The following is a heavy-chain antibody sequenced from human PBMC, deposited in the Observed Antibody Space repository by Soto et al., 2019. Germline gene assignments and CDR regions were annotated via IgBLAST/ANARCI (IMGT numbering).Heavy chain of an antibody. J-gene: IGHJ4*02. D-gene: IGHD3-10*01. CDR3: ARGPNSNYYGSGSYGY. Sequence: ASVKVSCKASGYTFTSYGISWVRQAPGQGLEWMGWISAYSGNTGYAQKFQGRVTMTRNTSISTAYMELSSLRSEDTAVYYCARGPNSNYYGSGSYGYWGQGTLVTVSS. CDR2: ISAYSGNT. CDR1: GYTFTSYG. V-gene: IGHV1-8*02.